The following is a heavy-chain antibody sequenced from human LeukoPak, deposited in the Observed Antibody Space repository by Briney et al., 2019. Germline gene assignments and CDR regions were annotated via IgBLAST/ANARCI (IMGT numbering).Heavy chain of an antibody. CDR3: AKDRYYYGSGSPDY. V-gene: IGHV3-23*01. CDR2: ISCSGGST. J-gene: IGHJ4*02. Sequence: GGSLRLSCAASGFTFSSYAMSWVRQAPGKGLEWVSAISCSGGSTYYAHSVKRRFTIYRDNTKNTLYLQMNSLRAEDTAVYYCAKDRYYYGSGSPDYWGQGTLVTVSS. D-gene: IGHD3-10*01. CDR1: GFTFSSYA.